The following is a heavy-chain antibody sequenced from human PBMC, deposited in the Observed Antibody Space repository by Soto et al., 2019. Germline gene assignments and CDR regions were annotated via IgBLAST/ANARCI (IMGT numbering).Heavy chain of an antibody. J-gene: IGHJ6*02. Sequence: PGGSLRLSCAASGFTFSSYAMSWVRQAPGKGLEWVSAISGSGGSTYYADSVKGRFTISRDNSKNTLYLQMNSLRAEDTAVYYCAKDGHAGIFYSYGMDVWGQGPTVTVS. V-gene: IGHV3-23*01. CDR1: GFTFSSYA. CDR3: AKDGHAGIFYSYGMDV. CDR2: ISGSGGST. D-gene: IGHD3-3*01.